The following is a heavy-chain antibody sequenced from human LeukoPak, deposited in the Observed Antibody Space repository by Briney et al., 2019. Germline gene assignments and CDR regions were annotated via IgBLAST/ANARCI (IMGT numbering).Heavy chain of an antibody. CDR1: GFTVSSNY. V-gene: IGHV3-66*04. CDR3: ARPVRYFDWGY. D-gene: IGHD3-9*01. J-gene: IGHJ4*02. CDR2: IYSDSST. Sequence: HPGGSLRLSCAASGFTVSSNYMSWVRQAPGKGLEWVSVIYSDSSTYYADSVKGRFTISRDISKNTVYLQMNSLRAEDTALYYCARPVRYFDWGYWGQGTLVTVSS.